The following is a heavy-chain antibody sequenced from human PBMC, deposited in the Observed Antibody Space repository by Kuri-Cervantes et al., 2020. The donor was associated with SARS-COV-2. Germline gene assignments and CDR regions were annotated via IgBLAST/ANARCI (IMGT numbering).Heavy chain of an antibody. CDR2: IYYSGST. V-gene: IGHV4-59*01. J-gene: IGHJ4*02. Sequence: SETLSLTSTVSGGSISSYYWSWIRQPPGKGLEWIGYIYYSGSTNYNPSLKSRVTISVDTSKNQFSLKLSSVTAADTAVYYCARGYGSGSYDMRDFDYWGQGTLVTVSS. D-gene: IGHD3-10*01. CDR1: GGSISSYY. CDR3: ARGYGSGSYDMRDFDY.